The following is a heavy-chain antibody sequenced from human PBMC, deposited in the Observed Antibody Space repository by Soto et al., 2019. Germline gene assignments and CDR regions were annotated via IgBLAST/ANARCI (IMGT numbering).Heavy chain of an antibody. J-gene: IGHJ1*01. V-gene: IGHV2-5*05. CDR3: AHSYCSGGSCYIEYFQH. Sequence: QITLKESGPTLVKPTQTLTLTCTFSGFSLSTSGVGVGWIRQPPGKALEWLALIYWDDDKRYGPSLKSRLTITKDTSKTQVVLTMTDMDPVDTATYYCAHSYCSGGSCYIEYFQHWGQGTLVTVSS. D-gene: IGHD2-15*01. CDR1: GFSLSTSGVG. CDR2: IYWDDDK.